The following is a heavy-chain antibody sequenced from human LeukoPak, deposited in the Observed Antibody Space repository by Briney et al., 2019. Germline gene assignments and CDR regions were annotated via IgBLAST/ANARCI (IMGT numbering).Heavy chain of an antibody. CDR3: ARVSAYCSSTSCYGARFDP. D-gene: IGHD2-2*01. Sequence: SETLSLTCTVSGGSISSYYWSWIRQPPGKGLEWIGYIYYSGSTNYNPSLKSRVTISVDTSKNQFSLKLSSVTAADTAVYYCARVSAYCSSTSCYGARFDPWGQGTLVTVSS. CDR2: IYYSGST. CDR1: GGSISSYY. V-gene: IGHV4-59*12. J-gene: IGHJ5*02.